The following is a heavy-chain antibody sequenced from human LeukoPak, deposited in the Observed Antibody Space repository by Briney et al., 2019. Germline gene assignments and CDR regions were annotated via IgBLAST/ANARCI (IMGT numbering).Heavy chain of an antibody. CDR2: ISWNGGSI. Sequence: GGSLRLSCAASGFTFDDYAMHWVRQAPGKGLEWVSGISWNGGSIGYADSVKGRFTISRDNAKNSLYLQMNSLRAEDTALYYCAKGFFDYWGQGTLVTVSS. J-gene: IGHJ4*02. CDR3: AKGFFDY. CDR1: GFTFDDYA. V-gene: IGHV3-9*01.